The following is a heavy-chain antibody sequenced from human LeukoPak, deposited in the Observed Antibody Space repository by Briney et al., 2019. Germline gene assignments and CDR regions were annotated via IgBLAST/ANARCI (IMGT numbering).Heavy chain of an antibody. CDR3: ARVSWESSGWITFDY. V-gene: IGHV1-69*13. D-gene: IGHD6-19*01. J-gene: IGHJ4*02. CDR1: GGTFTIYA. CDR2: IIPIFGTA. Sequence: SVTVSCKASGGTFTIYAISWVRQAPGQGLEWMGGIIPIFGTANYAQKFQGRVTITADESTSTAYMELSSLRSEDTAVYYCARVSWESSGWITFDYWGQGTLVTVSS.